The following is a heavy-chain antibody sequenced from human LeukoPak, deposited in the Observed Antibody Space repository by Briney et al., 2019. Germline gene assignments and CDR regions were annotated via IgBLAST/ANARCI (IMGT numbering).Heavy chain of an antibody. D-gene: IGHD3-10*01. J-gene: IGHJ6*02. Sequence: SETLSLTCAVSGGSISSGGYSWSWIRQHPGKGLEWIGYIYYSGSTYYNPSLKSRVTISVDTSKNQFSLKLSSVTAADTAVYYCARAVVRGVPADYYYGMDVWGQGTTVTVSS. V-gene: IGHV4-31*11. CDR1: GGSISSGGYS. CDR2: IYYSGST. CDR3: ARAVVRGVPADYYYGMDV.